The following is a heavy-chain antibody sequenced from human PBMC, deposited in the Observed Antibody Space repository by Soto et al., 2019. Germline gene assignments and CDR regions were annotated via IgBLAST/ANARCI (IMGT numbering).Heavy chain of an antibody. V-gene: IGHV1-2*02. J-gene: IGHJ5*02. Sequence: ASVKVSCKASGYTFTDYFIHWVRQAPGQGFEWMGWINPNSRGTNYAQKFQGRVTMTRDTSNSTAYMELRGLTSDDTAVYYCARVTLKAGNWFDPWGQGTLVTVSS. CDR1: GYTFTDYF. CDR3: ARVTLKAGNWFDP. CDR2: INPNSRGT.